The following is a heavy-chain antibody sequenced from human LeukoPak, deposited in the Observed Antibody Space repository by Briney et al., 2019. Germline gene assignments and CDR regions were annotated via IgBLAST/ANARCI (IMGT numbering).Heavy chain of an antibody. J-gene: IGHJ4*02. CDR3: ARGIDSSGYYSYYFDY. V-gene: IGHV4-30-4*08. Sequence: SETLSLTCTVSGGSISSGGYYWNWIRQHPGKGLEWIGYIYYSGSTYYNPSLKSQVTISVDTSKNQFSLRLSSVTAADTAAYYCARGIDSSGYYSYYFDYWGQGTLVTVSS. D-gene: IGHD3-22*01. CDR2: IYYSGST. CDR1: GGSISSGGYY.